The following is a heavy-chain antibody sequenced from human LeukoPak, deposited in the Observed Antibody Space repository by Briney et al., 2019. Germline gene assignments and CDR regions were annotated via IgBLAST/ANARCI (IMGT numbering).Heavy chain of an antibody. CDR3: TRTGSQWDFLVDY. V-gene: IGHV3-66*01. J-gene: IGHJ4*02. CDR2: IYGGGST. CDR1: GFTVSSYY. Sequence: GGSLRLSCAASGFTVSSYYMSWGRQAPGKGLEWGSVIYGGGSTYYADSVKGLFTISRDNSKNPLYLQMNSLRAEDTAVYYCTRTGSQWDFLVDYWGQGTRVAVSP. D-gene: IGHD2/OR15-2a*01.